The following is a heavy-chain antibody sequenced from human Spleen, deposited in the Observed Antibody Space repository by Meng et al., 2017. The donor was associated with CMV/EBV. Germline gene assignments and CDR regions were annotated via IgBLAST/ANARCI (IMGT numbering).Heavy chain of an antibody. D-gene: IGHD2-15*01. Sequence: GSLRLSCTVSGGSIRSSSYYWGWIRQPPGKGLEWIGTIFYSGTTYYNPSLKSRVTISEDTSKNQFSLNLSSLTAADTAVYYCARGGSWFDPWGQGTLVTVSS. J-gene: IGHJ5*02. CDR1: GGSIRSSSYY. CDR2: IFYSGTT. CDR3: ARGGSWFDP. V-gene: IGHV4-39*07.